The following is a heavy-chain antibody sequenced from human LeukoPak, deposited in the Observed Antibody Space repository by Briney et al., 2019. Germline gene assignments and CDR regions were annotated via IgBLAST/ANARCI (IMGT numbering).Heavy chain of an antibody. J-gene: IGHJ1*01. CDR3: ARGEAPAAIVGEYFQH. CDR2: IYHSGST. V-gene: IGHV4-39*07. CDR1: GGSISSSSYY. Sequence: SETLSLTCTVSGGSISSSSYYWGWIRQPPGKGLEWIGYIYHSGSTHYNPSLKSRVTISVERSKNQFSLKLSSVTAADTAVYYCARGEAPAAIVGEYFQHWGQGTLVTVSS. D-gene: IGHD2-2*01.